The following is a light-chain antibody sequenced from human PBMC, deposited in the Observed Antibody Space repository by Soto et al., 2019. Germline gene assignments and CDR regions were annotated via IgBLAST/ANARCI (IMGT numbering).Light chain of an antibody. J-gene: IGLJ2*01. CDR3: SSYTTTSPWI. V-gene: IGLV2-14*01. Sequence: QSVLTQPASVSGSPGQSITISCTGTSSDVGGYDFVSWYQQYPGKAPKLMIFEVSNRPSGVSNRFSGSKSGNTASLTISGLQAEDEADYYCSSYTTTSPWIFGGGTQLTVL. CDR2: EVS. CDR1: SSDVGGYDF.